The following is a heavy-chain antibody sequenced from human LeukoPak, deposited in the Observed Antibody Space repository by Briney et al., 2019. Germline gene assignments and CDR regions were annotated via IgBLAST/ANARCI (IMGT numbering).Heavy chain of an antibody. V-gene: IGHV3-30*02. CDR1: GFTFSSYG. Sequence: GGSLRLSCAASGFTFSSYGMHWVRQAPGKGLEWVAVIQYDGSNKYYADSVKGRFTISRDNSKNTLYLQMNSLRAEDTAVYYCAKDLTIFGVVMTPFDYWGQGTLVTVSS. D-gene: IGHD3-3*01. CDR2: IQYDGSNK. J-gene: IGHJ4*02. CDR3: AKDLTIFGVVMTPFDY.